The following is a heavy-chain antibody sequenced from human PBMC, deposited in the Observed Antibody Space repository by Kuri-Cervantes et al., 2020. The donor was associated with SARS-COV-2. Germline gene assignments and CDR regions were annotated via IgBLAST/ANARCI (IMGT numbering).Heavy chain of an antibody. V-gene: IGHV1-8*03. CDR1: GYTFTSYD. J-gene: IGHJ6*03. CDR3: ARGPTFPYYYYMDV. Sequence: ASVKVSCKASGYTFTSYDINWARQATGQGLEWMGWMNPNSGNTGYAQKFQGRVTITRNTSISTAYMELSSLRSEDTAVYYCARGPTFPYYYYMDVWGKGTTVTVSS. CDR2: MNPNSGNT.